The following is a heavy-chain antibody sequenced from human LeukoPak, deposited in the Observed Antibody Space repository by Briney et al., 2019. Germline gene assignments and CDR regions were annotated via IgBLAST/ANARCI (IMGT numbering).Heavy chain of an antibody. V-gene: IGHV3-7*01. D-gene: IGHD2-15*01. CDR3: ATPVGGVWSFDY. CDR1: GFTFSNYW. Sequence: GGSLRLSCAASGFTFSNYWMTWVRQAPGKGLEWVANIKQDESEKYYVDSVKGRFTVFRDNSKNSVYLQMNSLRAEDTAMYYCATPVGGVWSFDYWGQGTLVTVSS. CDR2: IKQDESEK. J-gene: IGHJ4*02.